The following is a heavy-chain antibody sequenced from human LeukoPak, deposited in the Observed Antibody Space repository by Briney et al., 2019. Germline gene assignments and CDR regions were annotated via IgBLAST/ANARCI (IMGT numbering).Heavy chain of an antibody. CDR1: GGSISSYY. V-gene: IGHV4-59*12. J-gene: IGHJ3*02. CDR3: AREFGGSGAFDI. D-gene: IGHD3-10*01. CDR2: IYYSGST. Sequence: SETLSLTCTVSGGSISSYYWSWIRQPPGKGLEWIGYIYYSGSTNYNPSLKSRVTISVDTSKNQFSLKLSSVTAADTAVYYCAREFGGSGAFDIWGQGTMVTVSS.